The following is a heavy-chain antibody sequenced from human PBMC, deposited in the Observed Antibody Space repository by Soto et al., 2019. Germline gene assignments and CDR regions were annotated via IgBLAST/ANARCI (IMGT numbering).Heavy chain of an antibody. CDR2: IRYGGDA. CDR3: AKDASCYSCGA. J-gene: IGHJ4*02. V-gene: IGHV4-39*01. D-gene: IGHD2-15*01. CDR1: GASISSSNFY. Sequence: QLQLQESGPGLVKPSETLSLTCAVSGASISSSNFYWGWFRQPPGKGLEWVGSIRYGGDASFNPSLKSRVTISIDTANNQFSLTLRSVTAADTAIYYCAKDASCYSCGAWGQGAPVTVSS.